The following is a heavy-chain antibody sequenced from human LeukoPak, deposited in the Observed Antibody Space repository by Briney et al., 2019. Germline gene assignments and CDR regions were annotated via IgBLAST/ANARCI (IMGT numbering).Heavy chain of an antibody. V-gene: IGHV4-34*01. CDR1: GGSFSGYY. CDR3: ARDKRGYYDSSGWFDP. CDR2: INHSGST. D-gene: IGHD3-22*01. J-gene: IGHJ5*02. Sequence: SETLSLTCAVYGGSFSGYYWSWIRQPPGKGLEWIGEINHSGSTNYNPSLKSRVTISVDTSKNQFSLKLSSVTAADTAVYYCARDKRGYYDSSGWFDPWGQGTLVTVSS.